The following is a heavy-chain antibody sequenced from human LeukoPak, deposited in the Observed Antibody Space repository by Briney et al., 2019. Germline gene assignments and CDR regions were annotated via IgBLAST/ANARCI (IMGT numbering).Heavy chain of an antibody. Sequence: GGSLRLSCAASGFTVSSNYMSWVRQAPGKGLEWVSVIYSGGSTYYADSVKGRFTISRDNSKNTLYLQMNSLRAEDTAVYYCASGYYGSSGYYHDYWGQGTLVTVSS. CDR1: GFTVSSNY. CDR2: IYSGGST. CDR3: ASGYYGSSGYYHDY. J-gene: IGHJ4*02. V-gene: IGHV3-53*01. D-gene: IGHD3-22*01.